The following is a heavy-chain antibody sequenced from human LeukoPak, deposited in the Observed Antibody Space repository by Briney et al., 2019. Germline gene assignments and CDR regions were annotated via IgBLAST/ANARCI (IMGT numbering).Heavy chain of an antibody. J-gene: IGHJ4*02. CDR3: ARGSYYDSSGYDY. V-gene: IGHV1-8*02. D-gene: IGHD3-22*01. Sequence: GASVKVSCKASGYTFTGYYMHWVRQAPGQGLEWMGWMNPNSGNTGYAQKFQGRVTMTRNTSISTAYMELSSLRSEDTAVYYCARGSYYDSSGYDYWGQGTLVTVSS. CDR2: MNPNSGNT. CDR1: GYTFTGYY.